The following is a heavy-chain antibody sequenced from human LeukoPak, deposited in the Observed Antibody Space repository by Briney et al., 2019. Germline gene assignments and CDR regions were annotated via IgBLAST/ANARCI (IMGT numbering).Heavy chain of an antibody. Sequence: PSETLSLTCAVSGASVSGSNYYWGWIRQPPGKGLEWIGNIYSSGSTYYNASLQSRVTISIDTSKNQFSLKLSSVTAADTAVYYCASGCSGGSGLPLVGPPPMDVWGKGTTVTVSS. J-gene: IGHJ6*03. CDR1: GASVSGSNYY. CDR2: IYSSGST. V-gene: IGHV4-39*01. CDR3: ASGCSGGSGLPLVGPPPMDV. D-gene: IGHD2-15*01.